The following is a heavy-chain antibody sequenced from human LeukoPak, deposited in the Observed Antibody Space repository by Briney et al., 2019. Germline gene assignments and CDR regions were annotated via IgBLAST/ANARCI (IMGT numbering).Heavy chain of an antibody. Sequence: PSETLSLTCTVSGGSISSYYWSWIRQPPGKGLEWIGYIDTSGSTNHNPSLKSQVTISADTSKNQFSLKLSSVTAADTAVYYCARAYSSSWLSAFDIWGQGKMVTVSS. CDR3: ARAYSSSWLSAFDI. CDR1: GGSISSYY. V-gene: IGHV4-4*09. CDR2: IDTSGST. D-gene: IGHD6-13*01. J-gene: IGHJ3*02.